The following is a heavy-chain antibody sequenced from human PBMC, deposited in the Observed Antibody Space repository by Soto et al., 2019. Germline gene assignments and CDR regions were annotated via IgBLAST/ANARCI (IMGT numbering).Heavy chain of an antibody. V-gene: IGHV1-69*13. CDR3: ASAVAGTVWWFDP. CDR1: GGTFSSYA. CDR2: IIPIFGTA. Sequence: SVKVSCKASGGTFSSYAMSWVRQAPGQGLEWMGGIIPIFGTANYAQKFQGRVTITADESTSTAYMELSSLRSEDTAVYYCASAVAGTVWWFDPWGQGTLVTVSS. J-gene: IGHJ5*02. D-gene: IGHD6-19*01.